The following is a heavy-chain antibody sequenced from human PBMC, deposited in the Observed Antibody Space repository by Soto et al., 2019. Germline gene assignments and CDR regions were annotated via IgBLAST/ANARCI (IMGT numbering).Heavy chain of an antibody. CDR2: IGSSSSFI. D-gene: IGHD5-18*01. V-gene: IGHV3-21*01. Sequence: GGSLRLSCAASGFTFSSYTMNWVRQAPGMGLEWVSSIGSSSSFIYYADSVKGRFTISRDNAKNSLYLQMNSLRAEDTAVYYCARGDGCSYGYWYWGQGTLVTVS. CDR3: ARGDGCSYGYWY. J-gene: IGHJ4*02. CDR1: GFTFSSYT.